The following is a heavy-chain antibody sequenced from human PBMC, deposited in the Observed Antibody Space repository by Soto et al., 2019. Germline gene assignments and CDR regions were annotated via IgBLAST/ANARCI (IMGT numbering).Heavy chain of an antibody. CDR2: IYYSGST. D-gene: IGHD6-6*01. CDR1: GGSIISYY. V-gene: IGHV4-59*01. Sequence: SETLSLTCTVSGGSIISYYWICIRQPPGKGLEWIGYIYYSGSTNYNPSLKSRVTISVDTSKNQFSLKLSSVTAADTAVYYCARPRGSIAARPGWFDPWGQGTLVTVSS. CDR3: ARPRGSIAARPGWFDP. J-gene: IGHJ5*02.